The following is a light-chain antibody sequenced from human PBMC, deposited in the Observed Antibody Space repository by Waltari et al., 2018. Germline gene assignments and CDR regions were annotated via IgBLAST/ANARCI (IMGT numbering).Light chain of an antibody. CDR3: QQYGSSPKT. CDR2: SAS. Sequence: EIVLTQSPGTLSLSPGERTTLSCRASQRVSSSYLAWYQQKPGQAPRLLIYSASRRATGIPDRFSGSGSGTDFTLTISRLEPEDFAVYYCQQYGSSPKTLGQGTKVEIK. J-gene: IGKJ1*01. V-gene: IGKV3-20*01. CDR1: QRVSSSY.